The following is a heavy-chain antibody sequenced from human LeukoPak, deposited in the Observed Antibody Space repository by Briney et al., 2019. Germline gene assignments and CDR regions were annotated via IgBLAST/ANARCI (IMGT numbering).Heavy chain of an antibody. Sequence: GGSLRLSCAASGFTFSSYSMNWVRQAPGKGLEWVSYISSSSSTIYYADSVKGRFTISRDNAKNSLYLQMNSLRAEDTAVYYCARTRDYSSSWHRIPYFDYWGQGTLVTVSS. V-gene: IGHV3-48*04. J-gene: IGHJ4*02. D-gene: IGHD6-13*01. CDR1: GFTFSSYS. CDR2: ISSSSSTI. CDR3: ARTRDYSSSWHRIPYFDY.